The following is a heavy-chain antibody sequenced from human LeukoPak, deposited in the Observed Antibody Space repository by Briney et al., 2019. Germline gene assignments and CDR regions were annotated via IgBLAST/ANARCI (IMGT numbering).Heavy chain of an antibody. CDR3: ARTGGVDIVVVPAAIPSDY. V-gene: IGHV1-18*01. D-gene: IGHD2-2*02. CDR1: GYTFTSYG. CDR2: ISAYNGNT. Sequence: ASVKVSCKASGYTFTSYGISWVRQAPGQGLEWMGWISAYNGNTNYAQKLQGRVTMTTDTSTSTAYMELRSLRSDDTAVYYCARTGGVDIVVVPAAIPSDYWGQGTLVTVSS. J-gene: IGHJ4*02.